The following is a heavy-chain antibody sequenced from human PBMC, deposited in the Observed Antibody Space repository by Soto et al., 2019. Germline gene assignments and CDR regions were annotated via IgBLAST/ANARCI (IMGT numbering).Heavy chain of an antibody. Sequence: QVQLVESGGGVVQPGRSLRLSCAASGFIFSNYGLHWVRQAPGQGLAWVAVVSYDGSNKHYADSVKGRFTISRDNSKNTLSLQMDSLKPEDTAVYYCARDMTYYVSGSYGNDYWGQGTLVNVSS. CDR2: VSYDGSNK. CDR1: GFIFSNYG. V-gene: IGHV3-30-3*01. J-gene: IGHJ4*02. CDR3: ARDMTYYVSGSYGNDY. D-gene: IGHD3-10*01.